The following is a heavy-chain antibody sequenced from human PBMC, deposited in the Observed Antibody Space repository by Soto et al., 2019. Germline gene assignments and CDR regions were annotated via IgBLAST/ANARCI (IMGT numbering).Heavy chain of an antibody. CDR2: ISGSGGST. CDR1: GFTFSSYA. CDR3: AKGGDYGSGLFDP. D-gene: IGHD3-10*01. Sequence: EVQLLESGGGLVQPGGSLRLSCAASGFTFSSYAMSWVRQAPGKGLEWVSAISGSGGSTYYADSVKGRFTISRDNSKNTLYLQMNRLRADDTAVYYCAKGGDYGSGLFDPWGHGTLVTVSS. J-gene: IGHJ5*02. V-gene: IGHV3-23*01.